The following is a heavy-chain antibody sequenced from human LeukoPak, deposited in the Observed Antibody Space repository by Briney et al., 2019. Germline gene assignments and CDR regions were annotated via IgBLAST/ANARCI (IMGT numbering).Heavy chain of an antibody. V-gene: IGHV1-8*01. Sequence: ASVKVSCKASGCTFTSYDFNWVRQDTGQGLEWMGWMIPNSGNTGYAQKFLGRVTMTRNTSTSTAYMELSSLRSEGTAVYYRARGRDSSTYYYYYSMDVWGEGTTVTVSS. D-gene: IGHD6-13*01. J-gene: IGHJ6*04. CDR2: MIPNSGNT. CDR1: GCTFTSYD. CDR3: ARGRDSSTYYYYYSMDV.